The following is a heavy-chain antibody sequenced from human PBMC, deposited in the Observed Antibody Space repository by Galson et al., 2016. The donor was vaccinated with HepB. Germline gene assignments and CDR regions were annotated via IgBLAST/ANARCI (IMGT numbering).Heavy chain of an antibody. D-gene: IGHD6-6*01. CDR3: ARAREYSSSPEYYYYGMDV. Sequence: SVKVSCKASGGTFSSYAISWVRQAPGQGLEWMGGIIPIFGTANYAQKFQGRVTITADESTSTAYMELSSLRSEDTAVYYCARAREYSSSPEYYYYGMDVWGQGTTVTVSS. J-gene: IGHJ6*02. CDR2: IIPIFGTA. V-gene: IGHV1-69*13. CDR1: GGTFSSYA.